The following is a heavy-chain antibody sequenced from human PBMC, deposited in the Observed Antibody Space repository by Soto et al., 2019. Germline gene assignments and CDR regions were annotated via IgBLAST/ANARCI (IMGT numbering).Heavy chain of an antibody. J-gene: IGHJ6*03. CDR3: AKPSTVTTYYYYYMDV. CDR1: GFTFSSYA. CDR2: ISSSGGST. Sequence: EVQLLESGGGLVQPGGSLRLSCAASGFTFSSYAMSWVRQAPGKGLEWVSAISSSGGSTYYADSVKGRFTISRDNSKNTLYLQMNSLRAEDTAVYYCAKPSTVTTYYYYYMDVWGKGTTVTVSS. D-gene: IGHD4-4*01. V-gene: IGHV3-23*01.